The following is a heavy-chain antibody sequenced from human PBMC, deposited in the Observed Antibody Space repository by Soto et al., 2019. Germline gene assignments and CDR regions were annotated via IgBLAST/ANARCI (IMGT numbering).Heavy chain of an antibody. J-gene: IGHJ6*03. CDR1: GFSFDEYA. V-gene: IGHV3-9*01. Sequence: EVQLVESGGGLVQPGRSLRLSCAASGFSFDEYAMHWVRQAPGKGLEWVSGISWNSGTMGYGDSVKGRFTISRDNAKHFLYLQMNSLRAEDTALYYCAKGFCSSTRCLTYSYMDVWGKGTTVTVSS. CDR3: AKGFCSSTRCLTYSYMDV. D-gene: IGHD2-2*01. CDR2: ISWNSGTM.